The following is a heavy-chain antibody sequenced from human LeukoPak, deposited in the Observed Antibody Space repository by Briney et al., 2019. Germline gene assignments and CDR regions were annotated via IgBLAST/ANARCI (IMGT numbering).Heavy chain of an antibody. D-gene: IGHD2-21*02. J-gene: IGHJ4*02. CDR3: ARVATVTAVKDY. V-gene: IGHV3-7*01. CDR1: GFTFSNYW. CDR2: IKQDGSER. Sequence: GGSLRLSCAASGFTFSNYWMAWVRQAPGKGLEWVANIKQDGSERYYGGSVKGRFTISRDNAKNSVYLQMNSLRAEDTAVYYCARVATVTAVKDYWGQGTLVTVSS.